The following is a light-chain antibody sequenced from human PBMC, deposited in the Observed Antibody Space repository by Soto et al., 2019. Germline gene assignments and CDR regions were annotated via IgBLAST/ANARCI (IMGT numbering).Light chain of an antibody. CDR1: QGISTF. Sequence: DIQLTQSPSFLSASVGDRVTITCRASQGISTFLAWYQQKPGKAPKLLIYAASILQSGVPSRFRGSGSGTDFTLTISRLQPEDFATYFCQQLNSYPLTFGGGTKVDIQ. CDR3: QQLNSYPLT. V-gene: IGKV1-9*01. CDR2: AAS. J-gene: IGKJ4*01.